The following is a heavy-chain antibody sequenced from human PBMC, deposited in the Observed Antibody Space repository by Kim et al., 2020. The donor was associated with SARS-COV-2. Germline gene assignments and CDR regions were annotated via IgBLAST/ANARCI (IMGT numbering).Heavy chain of an antibody. D-gene: IGHD6-19*01. Sequence: SETLSLTCTVSGGSISSSSYYWGWIRQPPGKGLEWIGSIYYSGSTYYNPSLKSRVTISVDTSKNQFSLKLSSVTAADTAVYYCAGRGTSGWLMDYWGQGTLVTVSS. CDR1: GGSISSSSYY. CDR3: AGRGTSGWLMDY. J-gene: IGHJ4*02. CDR2: IYYSGST. V-gene: IGHV4-39*01.